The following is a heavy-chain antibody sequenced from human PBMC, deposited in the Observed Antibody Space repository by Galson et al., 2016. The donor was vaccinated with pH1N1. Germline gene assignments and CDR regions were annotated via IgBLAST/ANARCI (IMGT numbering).Heavy chain of an antibody. D-gene: IGHD3-10*01. J-gene: IGHJ3*02. CDR2: ISAYDGHT. CDR3: ARDRGVFDI. CDR1: GYTFINYG. V-gene: IGHV1-18*01. Sequence: SVKVSCKASGYTFINYGIAWVRQAPGQGPEWMGWISAYDGHTDYAQNFQGRVAMTIDTSTSTANMELRSLRSDETAVYYCARDRGVFDIWGQGTRVTVSS.